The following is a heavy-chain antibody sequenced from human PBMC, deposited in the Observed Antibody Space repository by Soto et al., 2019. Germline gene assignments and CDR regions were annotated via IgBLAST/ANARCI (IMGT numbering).Heavy chain of an antibody. Sequence: QVQLVESGGGVVQPGRSLRLSCAASGFTFSSYAMHWVRQAPGKGLEWVAVISYDGSNKYYADSVKGRFTISRDNSKNTLYLQMNSLRAEDTAVYYCARGRKGSGYGSYYSGMDVWGQGTAVTVSS. J-gene: IGHJ6*02. CDR1: GFTFSSYA. D-gene: IGHD5-12*01. CDR3: ARGRKGSGYGSYYSGMDV. V-gene: IGHV3-30-3*01. CDR2: ISYDGSNK.